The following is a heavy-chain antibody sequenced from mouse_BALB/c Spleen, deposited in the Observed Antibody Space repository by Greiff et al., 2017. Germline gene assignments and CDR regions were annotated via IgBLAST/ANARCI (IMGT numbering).Heavy chain of an antibody. V-gene: IGHV5-6-4*01. CDR2: ISSGGSYT. D-gene: IGHD2-4*01. J-gene: IGHJ3*01. Sequence: DVHLVESGGGLVKPGGSLKLSCAASGFTFSSYTMSWVRQTPEKRLEWVATISSGGSYTYYPDSVKGRFTISRDSAKNTLYLQMSSLKSEDTAMYYCTREGDYEGFAYWGQGTLVTVSA. CDR1: GFTFSSYT. CDR3: TREGDYEGFAY.